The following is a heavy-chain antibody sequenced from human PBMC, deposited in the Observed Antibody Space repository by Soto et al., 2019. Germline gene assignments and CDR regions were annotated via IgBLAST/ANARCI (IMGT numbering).Heavy chain of an antibody. Sequence: EVQLLESGGGLVQPGGSLRLSCAASGFTFSSYAMSWVRQAPGKGLEWVSAISGSGGSTYYADSVKGRFTISRDNSNNTRYLQMNCLRAEDTVVYYCEKLVDFDWLYYFDYWGQGTLVTVSS. CDR1: GFTFSSYA. CDR3: EKLVDFDWLYYFDY. V-gene: IGHV3-23*01. D-gene: IGHD3-9*01. J-gene: IGHJ4*02. CDR2: ISGSGGST.